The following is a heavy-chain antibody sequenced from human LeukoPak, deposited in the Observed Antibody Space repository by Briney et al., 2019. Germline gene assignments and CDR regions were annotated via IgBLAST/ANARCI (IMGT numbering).Heavy chain of an antibody. J-gene: IGHJ6*03. V-gene: IGHV1-18*01. D-gene: IGHD3-3*01. CDR2: ISPYNGNT. CDR1: GYTFTSCG. Sequence: ASEKVSCKASGYTFTSCGISWVRQAPGQGLEWMGWISPYNGNTDHAQKFQGRVTMTTDTFTSTAYMELSSLRFEDTAVYYCARDLCHSFWCYYYMDVWGKGTTVTVSS. CDR3: ARDLCHSFWCYYYMDV.